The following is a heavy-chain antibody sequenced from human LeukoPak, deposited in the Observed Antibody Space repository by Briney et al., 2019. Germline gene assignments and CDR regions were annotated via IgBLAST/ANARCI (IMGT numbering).Heavy chain of an antibody. D-gene: IGHD5/OR15-5a*01. V-gene: IGHV4-59*01. J-gene: IGHJ5*02. CDR2: IYYSGST. CDR1: GGSISSYY. Sequence: PSETLSLTCTVSGGSISSYYWSWIRQPPGKGLEWIGYIYYSGSTNYNPSLKSRVTISVDTSKNQFSLKLSSVTAADTAVYYCARDLRRLSTNNWFDPWGQGTLVTVSS. CDR3: ARDLRRLSTNNWFDP.